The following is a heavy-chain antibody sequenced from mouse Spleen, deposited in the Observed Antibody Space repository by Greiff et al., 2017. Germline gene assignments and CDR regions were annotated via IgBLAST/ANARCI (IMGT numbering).Heavy chain of an antibody. CDR3: TRSSYYSYDWFAY. J-gene: IGHJ3*01. CDR2: IYPGNSDT. CDR1: GYTFTSYW. Sequence: EVMLVESGTVLARPGASVKMSCKTSGYTFTSYWMHWVKQRPGQGLEWIGAIYPGNSDTSYNQKFKGKAKLTAVTSASTAYMELSSLTNEDSAVYYCTRSSYYSYDWFAYWGQGTLVTVSA. D-gene: IGHD2-12*01. V-gene: IGHV1-5*01.